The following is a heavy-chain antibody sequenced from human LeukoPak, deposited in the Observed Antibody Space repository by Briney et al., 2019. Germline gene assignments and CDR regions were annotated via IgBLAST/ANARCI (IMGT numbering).Heavy chain of an antibody. CDR2: IYSDGVT. CDR1: GFIVNSYA. J-gene: IGHJ5*02. Sequence: GGSLRLSCAASGFIVNSYAMSWVRQAPEKGLAWVSLIYSDGVTQYADTVKGRFTISRDNSKNTLYLQMNSLRDEDTAVYFCARDRAEGKTWVEFDPWGQGTLVTVSS. V-gene: IGHV3-66*02. CDR3: ARDRAEGKTWVEFDP.